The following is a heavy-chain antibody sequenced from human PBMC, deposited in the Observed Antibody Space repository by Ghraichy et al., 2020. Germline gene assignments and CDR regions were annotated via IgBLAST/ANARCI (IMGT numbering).Heavy chain of an antibody. CDR3: ARDPDWLLFRLFDY. D-gene: IGHD3-9*01. CDR2: ISSSGSTI. V-gene: IGHV3-48*03. J-gene: IGHJ4*02. CDR1: GFTFSSYE. Sequence: GGSLRLSCAASGFTFSSYEMNWVRQAPGKGLEWVSYISSSGSTIYYADSVKGRFTISRDNAKNSLYLQMNSLRAEDTAVYYCARDPDWLLFRLFDYWGQGTLVTVSS.